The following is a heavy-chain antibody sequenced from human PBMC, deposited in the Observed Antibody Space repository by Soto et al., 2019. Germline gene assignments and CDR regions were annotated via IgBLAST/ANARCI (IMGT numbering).Heavy chain of an antibody. Sequence: SVKVSCKASGGTFSSYAISWVRQAPGQGLEWMGGIIPIFGTANYAQKFQGRVTITADESTSTAYMELSSLRSEDTAVYYCARAYYYDSSGYQYYFDYWGQGTLVTVSS. D-gene: IGHD3-22*01. CDR1: GGTFSSYA. J-gene: IGHJ4*02. CDR3: ARAYYYDSSGYQYYFDY. CDR2: IIPIFGTA. V-gene: IGHV1-69*13.